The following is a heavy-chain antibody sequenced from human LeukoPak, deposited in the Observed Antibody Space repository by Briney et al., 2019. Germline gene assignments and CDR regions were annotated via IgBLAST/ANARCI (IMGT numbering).Heavy chain of an antibody. V-gene: IGHV3-23*01. D-gene: IGHD4-11*01. CDR1: GVTFRSYA. CDR3: AKDQGALDYSIHY. CDR2: ISGSGGNT. J-gene: IGHJ4*02. Sequence: GGSLRLSCAASGVTFRSYAMSCVRQTPGKGLEWVSVISGSGGNTYYADSVKGRFTISRDNSNNTLYLQMNSLRAEDTAVYYCAKDQGALDYSIHYWGQGNLVTVSS.